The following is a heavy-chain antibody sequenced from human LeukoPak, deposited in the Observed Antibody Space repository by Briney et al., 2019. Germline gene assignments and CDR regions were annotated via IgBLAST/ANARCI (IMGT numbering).Heavy chain of an antibody. V-gene: IGHV3-21*01. D-gene: IGHD3-16*01. CDR3: ARWLTTFLS. CDR2: ISSTSTYM. J-gene: IGHJ4*02. CDR1: GFDLSPYT. Sequence: PGGSLRLSCSASGFDLSPYTMNWVRQAPGKGPEWVASISSTSTYMYYGDSLKGRFPISRDKAKKTLYLQLDSLRAEDTPPYYMARWLTTFLSWAQGTLVSVSS.